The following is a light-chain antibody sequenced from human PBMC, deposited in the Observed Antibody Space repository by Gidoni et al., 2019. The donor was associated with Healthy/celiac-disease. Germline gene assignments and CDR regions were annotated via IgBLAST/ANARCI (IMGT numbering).Light chain of an antibody. CDR3: QQYYSTPRT. CDR2: WAS. Sequence: DIVMTQSPDSLAVSLGERATINCKSSQSVLYSSNNKNYLAWYQQKPGQPPKLLIYWASTRKSGVPGRFSGSGSGTDFTITISSLQAEDVAVYYCQQYYSTPRTFGQGTKVEIK. J-gene: IGKJ1*01. V-gene: IGKV4-1*01. CDR1: QSVLYSSNNKNY.